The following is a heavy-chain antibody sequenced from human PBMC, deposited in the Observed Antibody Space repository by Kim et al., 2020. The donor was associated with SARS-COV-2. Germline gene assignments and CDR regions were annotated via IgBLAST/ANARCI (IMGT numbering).Heavy chain of an antibody. Sequence: GGSLRLSCAASGFTFSSYAMHWVRQAPGKGLEWVAVISYDGSNKYYADSVKGRFTISRDNSKNTLYLQMNSLRAEDTAVYYCARESDLYDCLDYWGQGTLVTVSS. CDR1: GFTFSSYA. D-gene: IGHD5-12*01. V-gene: IGHV3-30-3*01. CDR2: ISYDGSNK. J-gene: IGHJ4*02. CDR3: ARESDLYDCLDY.